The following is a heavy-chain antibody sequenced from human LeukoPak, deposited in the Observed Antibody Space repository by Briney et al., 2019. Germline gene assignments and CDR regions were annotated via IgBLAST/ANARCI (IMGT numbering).Heavy chain of an antibody. CDR3: AKSYIVLMVYAPAGY. D-gene: IGHD2-8*01. CDR1: GFTFSSYA. Sequence: GGSLRLSCAASGFTFSSYAMTWVRQAPGKGLEWVSAISPTSNSTYYADSVKGRFTISRDNSKNTLYLQMNSLRAEDTAVYYCAKSYIVLMVYAPAGYWGQGTLVTVSS. J-gene: IGHJ4*02. CDR2: ISPTSNST. V-gene: IGHV3-23*01.